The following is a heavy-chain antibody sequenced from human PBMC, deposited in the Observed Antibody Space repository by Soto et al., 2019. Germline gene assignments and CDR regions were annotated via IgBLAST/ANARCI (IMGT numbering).Heavy chain of an antibody. D-gene: IGHD2-2*01. CDR3: VREIIPLSTDWDFDL. CDR2: IFDSGST. V-gene: IGHV4-30-4*01. J-gene: IGHJ2*01. Sequence: QVQLQESGPGLVKPSQTLSLTCTVSGGSISGGVYYWSWIRQPPGKGLEWIGYIFDSGSTYYTPSLTSRVPISLDTSKKQFSLRQSSVTAADTAVYYCVREIIPLSTDWDFDLWGRGTLVTVSS. CDR1: GGSISGGVYY.